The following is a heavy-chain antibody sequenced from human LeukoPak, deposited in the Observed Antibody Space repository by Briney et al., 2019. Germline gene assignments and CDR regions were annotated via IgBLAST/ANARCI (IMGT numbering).Heavy chain of an antibody. Sequence: ASVKVSCKASGYTFTSYAMHWVRQAPGQRLEWMGWINAGNGNTKYSQEFQGRVTITRDTSASTAYMELSSLRSEDMAVYYCARDLSSGWYSWHAFDIWGQGTMVTVSS. J-gene: IGHJ3*02. CDR3: ARDLSSGWYSWHAFDI. V-gene: IGHV1-3*03. CDR2: INAGNGNT. CDR1: GYTFTSYA. D-gene: IGHD6-19*01.